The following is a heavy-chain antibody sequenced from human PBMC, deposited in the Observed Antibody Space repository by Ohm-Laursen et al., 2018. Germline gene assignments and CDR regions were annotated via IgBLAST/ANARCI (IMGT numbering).Heavy chain of an antibody. CDR2: ISKDGSNT. CDR3: AKDIRTMAGRDV. V-gene: IGHV3-30*18. CDR1: GFTFSSYG. D-gene: IGHD4/OR15-4a*01. J-gene: IGHJ6*02. Sequence: SLRLSCSASGFTFSSYGMHWVRQAPGKGLEWMAGISKDGSNTYYGHSVEGRFTISRDNSMNTLYLQMDSLRPEDTAVYYCAKDIRTMAGRDVWGQGTTVTVSS.